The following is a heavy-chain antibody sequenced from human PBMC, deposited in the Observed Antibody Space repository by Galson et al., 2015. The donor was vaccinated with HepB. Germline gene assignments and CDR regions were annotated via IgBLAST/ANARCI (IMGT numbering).Heavy chain of an antibody. V-gene: IGHV3-30*03. CDR2: ISYDGSNK. CDR3: ARDDFDWLLQTPGYYGMDV. CDR1: GFTFSSYG. Sequence: SLRLSCAASGFTFSSYGMHWVRQAPGKGLEWVAVISYDGSNKYYADSVKGRFTISRDNSKNTLYLQMNSLRAEDTAVYYCARDDFDWLLQTPGYYGMDVWGQGTTVTVSS. D-gene: IGHD3-9*01. J-gene: IGHJ6*02.